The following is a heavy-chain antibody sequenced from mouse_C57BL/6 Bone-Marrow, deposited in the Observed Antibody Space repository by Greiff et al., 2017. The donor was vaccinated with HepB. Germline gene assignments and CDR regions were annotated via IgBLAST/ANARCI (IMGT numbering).Heavy chain of an antibody. CDR1: GYTFTSYW. J-gene: IGHJ1*03. D-gene: IGHD2-1*01. Sequence: VQLQQPGAVLVKPGASVKLSCKASGYTFTSYWMHWVKQRPGQGLEWIGMIHPNSGSTNYNEKFKSKATLTVDKSSSTAYMQLSSLTSEDSAVYYCARGDYGNYDWYFDVWGTGTTVTVSS. V-gene: IGHV1-64*01. CDR3: ARGDYGNYDWYFDV. CDR2: IHPNSGST.